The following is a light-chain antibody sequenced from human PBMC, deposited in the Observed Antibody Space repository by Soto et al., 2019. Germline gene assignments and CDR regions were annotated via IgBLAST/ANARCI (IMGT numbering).Light chain of an antibody. CDR1: QSLSNNY. CDR2: GAS. J-gene: IGKJ5*01. CDR3: QQYGTSPSIT. V-gene: IGKV3-20*01. Sequence: EIVFTRSPGTLSFSPGERATLSCRASQSLSNNYLAWYQQKPGQAPRLLIYGASSRATGIPDRFSGGGSGTDFTLTISRLEPEDFAVYYCQQYGTSPSITFGQGTRLEIK.